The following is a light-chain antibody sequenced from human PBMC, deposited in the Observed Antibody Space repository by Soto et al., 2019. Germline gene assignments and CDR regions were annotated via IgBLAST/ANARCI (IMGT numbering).Light chain of an antibody. Sequence: DIQMTQSPSTLSASVGDRVTITCRASQSTSTWLAWYQQRPGQTPKLLISEASNLESGVPSRFSGSGSGTEFTLTISSLQPDDFATYYCQQYFTYPYAFGQGTKVEIK. V-gene: IGKV1-5*03. CDR3: QQYFTYPYA. CDR2: EAS. CDR1: QSTSTW. J-gene: IGKJ1*01.